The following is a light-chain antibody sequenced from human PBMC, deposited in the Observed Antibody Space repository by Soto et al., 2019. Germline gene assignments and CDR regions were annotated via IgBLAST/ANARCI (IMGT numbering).Light chain of an antibody. CDR3: QQYNNWPPLT. V-gene: IGKV3-15*01. CDR1: QSVSSN. CDR2: GAS. J-gene: IGKJ4*01. Sequence: EIVMKQSPATLSVSPGERATLSCRASQSVSSNLAWYQQKPGQAPRLLIYGASTRATGIPARFSGSGSGTEFTLTISSLQSEDFAVYYSQQYNNWPPLTFGGGTKVEIK.